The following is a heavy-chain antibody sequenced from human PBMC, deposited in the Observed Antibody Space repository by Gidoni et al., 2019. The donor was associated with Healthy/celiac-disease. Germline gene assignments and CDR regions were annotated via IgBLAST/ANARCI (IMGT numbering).Heavy chain of an antibody. CDR2: IRSKAYGGTT. CDR3: TRDPPLGAARRGETEFDP. Sequence: EVQLVESGGGLVQPGRSLRLSCTASGFTFGDYAMSWVRQAPGKGLEWVGFIRSKAYGGTTEYAASVKGRFTISRDDSKSIAYLQMNSLKTEDTAVYYCTRDPPLGAARRGETEFDPWGQGTLVTVSS. J-gene: IGHJ5*02. CDR1: GFTFGDYA. V-gene: IGHV3-49*04. D-gene: IGHD6-6*01.